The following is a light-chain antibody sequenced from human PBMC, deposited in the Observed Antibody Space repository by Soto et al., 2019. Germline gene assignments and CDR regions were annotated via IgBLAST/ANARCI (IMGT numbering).Light chain of an antibody. V-gene: IGKV3-20*01. Sequence: EIVWTQSPGTLALSPVERATLSCRTSQSLSNNIYLAWYQQKPGQAPRLLIYGASSRATGIPNRFSGSGSGTDFTLTISRLEHDDFAVYYCQQYGNSPQTLGQGTKVDIK. J-gene: IGKJ1*01. CDR2: GAS. CDR3: QQYGNSPQT. CDR1: QSLSNNIY.